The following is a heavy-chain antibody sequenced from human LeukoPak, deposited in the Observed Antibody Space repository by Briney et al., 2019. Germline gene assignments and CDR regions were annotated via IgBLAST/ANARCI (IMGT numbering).Heavy chain of an antibody. D-gene: IGHD3-9*01. CDR2: INHSGST. J-gene: IGHJ5*02. CDR3: ARAREIVRDYDILTGYNNNWFDP. CDR1: GGSFSGYY. Sequence: PSETLSLTCAVYGGSFSGYYWSWIRQPPGKGLEWIGEINHSGSTNYNPSLKSRVTISADTSKNQFSLKLSSATAADTAVYYCARAREIVRDYDILTGYNNNWFDPWGQGTLVTVSS. V-gene: IGHV4-34*01.